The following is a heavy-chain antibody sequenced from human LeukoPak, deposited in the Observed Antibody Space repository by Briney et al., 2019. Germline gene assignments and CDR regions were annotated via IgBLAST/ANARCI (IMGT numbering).Heavy chain of an antibody. V-gene: IGHV3-23*01. CDR2: ISGSGGST. CDR1: GFTFSSYA. CDR3: AKYRSGWSSY. D-gene: IGHD6-19*01. J-gene: IGHJ4*02. Sequence: PGRFLRLSCAASGFTFSSYAMSWVRQAPGKGLEWVSAISGSGGSTYYADSVKGRFTISRDNSKNTVYLQMNSLRAEDTAVYYCAKYRSGWSSYWGQGTLVTVSS.